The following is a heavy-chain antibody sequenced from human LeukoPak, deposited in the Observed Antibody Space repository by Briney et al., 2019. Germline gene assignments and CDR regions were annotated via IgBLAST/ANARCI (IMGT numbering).Heavy chain of an antibody. CDR1: GYTFTSYD. Sequence: GASVKVSCKASGYTFTSYDINWVRQAPGQGLEWMGWINPDSGDTNYEQKFQDWVTMTRDTSVNTVYMELSSLKSDDTAVYYCARVGYYYGAGSHFKALDSWGQGTLVIVSS. J-gene: IGHJ4*02. CDR2: INPDSGDT. D-gene: IGHD3-10*01. CDR3: ARVGYYYGAGSHFKALDS. V-gene: IGHV1-2*04.